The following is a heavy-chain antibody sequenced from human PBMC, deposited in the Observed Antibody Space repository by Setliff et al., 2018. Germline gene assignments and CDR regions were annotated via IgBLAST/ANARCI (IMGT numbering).Heavy chain of an antibody. CDR2: IFYSDTA. Sequence: NPSETPSLTCTVSGASLSSGTYYWGWIRQPPGKGLEWIGHIFYSDTAKYNPSLESRAAISVDSSKNQFSLKLRSVTAADTAVYYCARDRSTVIRGVTSFFYYYMDVWGGGTTVTVSS. CDR3: ARDRSTVIRGVTSFFYYYMDV. V-gene: IGHV4-61*01. CDR1: GASLSSGTYY. D-gene: IGHD3-10*01. J-gene: IGHJ6*03.